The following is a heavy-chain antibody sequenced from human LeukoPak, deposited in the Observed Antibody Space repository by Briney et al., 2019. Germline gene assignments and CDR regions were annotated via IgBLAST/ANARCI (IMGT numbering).Heavy chain of an antibody. J-gene: IGHJ4*02. CDR1: GGSISSYY. CDR3: ARKAGGYSQHFDY. D-gene: IGHD2-21*01. Sequence: SETLSLTCTVSGGSISSYYWSWIRQPPGKGLEWIGYIYYSGSTNYNPSLKSRVTISVDTSKNQFSLKLSSVTAADTAVYYCARKAGGYSQHFDYWGQGTLVTVSS. V-gene: IGHV4-59*08. CDR2: IYYSGST.